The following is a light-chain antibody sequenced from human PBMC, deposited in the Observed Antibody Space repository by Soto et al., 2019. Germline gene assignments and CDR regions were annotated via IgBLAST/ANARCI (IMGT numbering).Light chain of an antibody. V-gene: IGLV2-8*01. CDR1: SRDVGGYNY. Sequence: QSALTQPPSASGSPGQSVTISCTGTSRDVGGYNYVSWYQQHPGKAPKLMIYEVSKRPSGVPDRFSGSKSCNTASLTASGLQAEDEADYYCSSYAGSNNVVFGGGTKVTVL. CDR3: SSYAGSNNVV. J-gene: IGLJ2*01. CDR2: EVS.